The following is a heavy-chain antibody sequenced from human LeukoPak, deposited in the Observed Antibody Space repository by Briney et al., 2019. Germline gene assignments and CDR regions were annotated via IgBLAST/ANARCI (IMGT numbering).Heavy chain of an antibody. Sequence: PGGSLRLSCAASGFTFSSYSMNWVRQAPGKGLEWVSSITGSSTYIHYADSVEGRFTISRDNAKNSLYLQMNSLRAEDTAVYYCARGFADFVWGSYPSSYWGQGILVTVSS. J-gene: IGHJ4*02. V-gene: IGHV3-21*01. CDR3: ARGFADFVWGSYPSSY. D-gene: IGHD3-16*02. CDR2: ITGSSTYI. CDR1: GFTFSSYS.